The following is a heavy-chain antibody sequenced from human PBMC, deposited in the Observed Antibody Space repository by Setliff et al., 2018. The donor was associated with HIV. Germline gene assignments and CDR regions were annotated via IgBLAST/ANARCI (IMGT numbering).Heavy chain of an antibody. D-gene: IGHD6-13*01. CDR3: ARDRPYSSSWYGRGSGYSTQSFDY. CDR2: IDAGNGNT. Sequence: SVKVSCKASGYTFTTYAMHWVRQAPGQRLEWMGWIDAGNGNTKYSQKFQGRVTITRDTSASTAYMELSSLRSDDTAVYYCARDRPYSSSWYGRGSGYSTQSFDYWGQGTLVTVSS. CDR1: GYTFTTYA. J-gene: IGHJ4*02. V-gene: IGHV1-3*01.